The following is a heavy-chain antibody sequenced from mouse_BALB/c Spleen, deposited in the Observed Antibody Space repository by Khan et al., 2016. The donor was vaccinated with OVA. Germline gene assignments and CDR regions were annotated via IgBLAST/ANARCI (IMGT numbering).Heavy chain of an antibody. V-gene: IGHV9-3-1*01. Sequence: QIQLVQSGPELKKPGETVKISCKASGYTFTNYGMNWVKQAPGKGLKWMGWINTHSGEPTYADDFKGRSAFSLETSASTAYLQIKNLKNEDTATYFCARSNSYWYFDVWGAGTTVTVSS. CDR3: ARSNSYWYFDV. J-gene: IGHJ1*01. CDR2: INTHSGEP. D-gene: IGHD4-1*02. CDR1: GYTFTNYG.